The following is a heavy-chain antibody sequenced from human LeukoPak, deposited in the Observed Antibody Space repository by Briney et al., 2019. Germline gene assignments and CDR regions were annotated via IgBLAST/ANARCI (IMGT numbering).Heavy chain of an antibody. D-gene: IGHD6-19*01. V-gene: IGHV1-18*01. Sequence: ASVKVSCKASGYTFTTYGISWVRQAPGQGLEWMGWISPYNGNTKYAQKVQGRVTMTTDTSTSTAYMELRSLRSDDTAVYYCARDYSSGWYIETRFDYWGQGTLVTVSS. CDR2: ISPYNGNT. J-gene: IGHJ4*02. CDR1: GYTFTTYG. CDR3: ARDYSSGWYIETRFDY.